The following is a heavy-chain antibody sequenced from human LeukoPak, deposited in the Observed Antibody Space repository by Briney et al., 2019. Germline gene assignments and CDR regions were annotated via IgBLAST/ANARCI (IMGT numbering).Heavy chain of an antibody. CDR2: ISGSGGST. CDR1: GFTFSSYA. Sequence: GGSLRLSCAASGFTFSSYAMSWVRQAPGKGLEWVSAISGSGGSTYYADSVKGRFTISRDNSKNTLYLQMNSLRAEDTAVYYCAKDSGSKDCSGGSCYPFDYWGQGTLVTVSS. CDR3: AKDSGSKDCSGGSCYPFDY. V-gene: IGHV3-23*01. J-gene: IGHJ4*02. D-gene: IGHD2-15*01.